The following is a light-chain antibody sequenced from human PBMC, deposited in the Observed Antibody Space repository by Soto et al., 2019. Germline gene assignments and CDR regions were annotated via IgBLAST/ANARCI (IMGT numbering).Light chain of an antibody. V-gene: IGKV1-27*01. CDR2: AAS. CDR3: VTYNSGLWT. Sequence: DIQMTQSPSSLSASVGDRVTFTCRASRDITNHLAWYQQKPGKVPKLLIYAASTLQSGVPSRFSGSGSGTYFTLTISSLQPKDVATDYCVTYNSGLWTFGQGTEVEIK. J-gene: IGKJ1*01. CDR1: RDITNH.